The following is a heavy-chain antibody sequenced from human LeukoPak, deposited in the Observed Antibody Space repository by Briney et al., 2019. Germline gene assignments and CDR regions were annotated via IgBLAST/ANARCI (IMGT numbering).Heavy chain of an antibody. J-gene: IGHJ5*02. D-gene: IGHD6-13*01. CDR2: MNPNSGNT. V-gene: IGHV1-8*01. Sequence: ASVKVSCTASGYTFTSYDINWVRQATGQGLEWMGWMNPNSGNTGYAQKFQGRVTMTRNTSISTAYMELSSLRSEDTAVYYCARVPYSSSWYLVWFDPWGQGTLVTVSS. CDR1: GYTFTSYD. CDR3: ARVPYSSSWYLVWFDP.